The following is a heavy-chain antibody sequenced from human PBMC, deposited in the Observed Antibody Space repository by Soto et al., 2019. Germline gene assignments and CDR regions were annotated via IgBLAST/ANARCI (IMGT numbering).Heavy chain of an antibody. J-gene: IGHJ4*02. CDR1: GGSISSYY. CDR2: IYYSGST. V-gene: IGHV4-59*01. Sequence: PSETLSLTCTVSGGSISSYYWSWIRQPPGKGLEWIGYIYYSGSTNYNPSLKSRVTISVDTSKNQFSLKLSSVTAADTAVYYCARNSGYDLNYFDYWGQGTLVTVSS. D-gene: IGHD5-12*01. CDR3: ARNSGYDLNYFDY.